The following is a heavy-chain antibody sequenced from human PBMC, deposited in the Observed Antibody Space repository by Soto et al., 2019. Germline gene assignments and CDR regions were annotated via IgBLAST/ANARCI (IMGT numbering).Heavy chain of an antibody. CDR2: ISSSSSYI. D-gene: IGHD2-15*01. J-gene: IGHJ4*02. CDR3: ARSVRHCSGGSCYSRFGY. V-gene: IGHV3-21*01. Sequence: EVQLVESGGGLVKPGGSLRLSCAASRFTFSGYSMNWVRQAPGKGLEWVSSISSSSSYIYYADSVKGRFTISRDNAKNSLYLQMNSLRAEDTAVYYCARSVRHCSGGSCYSRFGYWGQGTLVTVSS. CDR1: RFTFSGYS.